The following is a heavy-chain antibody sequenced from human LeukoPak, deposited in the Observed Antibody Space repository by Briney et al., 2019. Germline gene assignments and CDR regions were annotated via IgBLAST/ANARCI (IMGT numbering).Heavy chain of an antibody. CDR1: GFTFSSYS. J-gene: IGHJ4*02. CDR3: AGTTSPPRRCSSTSCYSDLADY. Sequence: GGSLRLSCAASGFTFSSYSMNWVRQAPGKGLEWVSYISSSSTTIYQADSVKGRFTISRDNAKNSLYLQMNSLRAEDTAVYYCAGTTSPPRRCSSTSCYSDLADYWGQGTLVTVSS. D-gene: IGHD2-2*01. V-gene: IGHV3-48*01. CDR2: ISSSSTTI.